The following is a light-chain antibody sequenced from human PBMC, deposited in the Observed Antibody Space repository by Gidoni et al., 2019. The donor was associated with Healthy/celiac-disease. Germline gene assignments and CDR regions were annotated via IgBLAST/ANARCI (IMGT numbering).Light chain of an antibody. CDR1: SSDVGSYNL. CDR3: CSYAGSSTFHVV. CDR2: EGS. V-gene: IGLV2-23*03. J-gene: IGLJ2*01. Sequence: QSALTQPASVSGSPGQSITISCTGTSSDVGSYNLVPWYQQHPGKAPKLMLYEGSKRPSGVSNRFSGSKSGNTASLTISGLQAEDEADYYCCSYAGSSTFHVVFGGGTKLTVL.